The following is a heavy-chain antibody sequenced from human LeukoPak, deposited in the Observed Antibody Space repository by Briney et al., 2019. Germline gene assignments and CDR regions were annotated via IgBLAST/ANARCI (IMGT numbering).Heavy chain of an antibody. CDR3: VSNSSWYSYFDY. V-gene: IGHV4-34*01. D-gene: IGHD6-13*01. Sequence: SETLSLTCAVYGGSFSGYYWSWIRQPPGKGLEWIGEINHSGSTNYNPSLKSRVTISVDTSKNQFSLKLSSVTAADTAVYYCVSNSSWYSYFDYWGQGTLVTVSS. CDR1: GGSFSGYY. J-gene: IGHJ4*02. CDR2: INHSGST.